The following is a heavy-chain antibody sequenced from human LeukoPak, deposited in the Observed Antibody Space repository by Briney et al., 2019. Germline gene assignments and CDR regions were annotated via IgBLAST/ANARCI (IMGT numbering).Heavy chain of an antibody. CDR3: ARVNYGSAPAFDI. Sequence: GGSLRLSCIASGFTFSNSWMTWVRQAPGKGLEWVANIKEDGSDKQYVDSVKGRFTISRDNAKNSVYLQMDGLRAEDTAVYHCARVNYGSAPAFDIWGQGTMVTVSS. D-gene: IGHD3-10*01. CDR2: IKEDGSDK. V-gene: IGHV3-7*01. J-gene: IGHJ3*02. CDR1: GFTFSNSW.